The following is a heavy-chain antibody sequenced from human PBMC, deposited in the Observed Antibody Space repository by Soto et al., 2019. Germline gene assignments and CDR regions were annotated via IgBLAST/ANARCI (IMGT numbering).Heavy chain of an antibody. CDR2: ITSTSGTI. Sequence: HPGGSLRLSCAASGFTFSSYSMNWVRQAPGKGLEWVSYITSTSGTIYYADSVKGRFTISRDNAKNSLYLQMNSLRDEDTAVYCCARWVSGGYEILDYWGQGTVVTVSS. D-gene: IGHD5-12*01. CDR1: GFTFSSYS. V-gene: IGHV3-48*02. CDR3: ARWVSGGYEILDY. J-gene: IGHJ4*02.